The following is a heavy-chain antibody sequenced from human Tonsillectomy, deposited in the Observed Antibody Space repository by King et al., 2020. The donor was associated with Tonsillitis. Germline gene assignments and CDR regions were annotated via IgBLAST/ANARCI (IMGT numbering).Heavy chain of an antibody. D-gene: IGHD3-10*01. CDR3: ATDRGSSDYHWFFDL. V-gene: IGHV1-2*02. CDR2: INPKDGGT. CDR1: GYAFNGYY. Sequence: VQLVESGAEVKRPGASVKVSCKASGYAFNGYYMHWLRQAPGERLEWMGWINPKDGGTNPAPKFQGRVPMTRDTSINTAYLELTKLTSDETAVYDCATDRGSSDYHWFFDLWGRGTLVTISS. J-gene: IGHJ2*01.